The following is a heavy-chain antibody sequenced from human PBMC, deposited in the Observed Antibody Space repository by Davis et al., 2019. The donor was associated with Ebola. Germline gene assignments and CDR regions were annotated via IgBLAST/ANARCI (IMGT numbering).Heavy chain of an antibody. V-gene: IGHV1-69*04. Sequence: SVKVTCKASAGTFSSYAISWVRQAPGQGLEWMGRIIPILGIANYAQKFQGRVTITADKSTSTAYMELSSLRSEDTAVYYCARGVGAVDYWGQGTLVTVSS. J-gene: IGHJ4*02. CDR2: IIPILGIA. CDR3: ARGVGAVDY. D-gene: IGHD1-26*01. CDR1: AGTFSSYA.